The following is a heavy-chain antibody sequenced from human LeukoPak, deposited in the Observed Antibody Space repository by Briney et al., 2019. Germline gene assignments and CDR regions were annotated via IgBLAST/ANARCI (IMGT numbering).Heavy chain of an antibody. J-gene: IGHJ4*02. V-gene: IGHV3-23*01. CDR1: GFSFSSYA. CDR3: AKDRGSGWPQFDY. Sequence: GGSLRLSCAASGFSFSSYAMSWVRQAPGKGLEWVSAISGRGGSKYYADSVKGRFTISRNNSKNTLYLQMNSLRAEDTAVYYCAKDRGSGWPQFDYWGQGSLVTVSS. D-gene: IGHD6-19*01. CDR2: ISGRGGSK.